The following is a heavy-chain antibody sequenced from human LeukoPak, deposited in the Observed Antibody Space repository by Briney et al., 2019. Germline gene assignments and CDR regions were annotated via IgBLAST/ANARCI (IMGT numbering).Heavy chain of an antibody. CDR3: ARDSPYCSGGSCYSTYGFDP. J-gene: IGHJ5*02. CDR1: GFTFSSYS. Sequence: GGSLRLSCAASGFTFSSYSMNWVRQAPGKGLEWVSSISSSSYIYYADSVKGRFTISRDNAKNSLYLQMNSLRAEDTAVYYCARDSPYCSGGSCYSTYGFDPWGQGTLVTVSS. V-gene: IGHV3-21*01. D-gene: IGHD2-15*01. CDR2: ISSSSYI.